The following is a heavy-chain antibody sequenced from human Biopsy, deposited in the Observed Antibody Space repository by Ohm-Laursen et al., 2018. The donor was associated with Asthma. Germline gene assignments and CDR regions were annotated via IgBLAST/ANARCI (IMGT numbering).Heavy chain of an antibody. CDR1: GGTFNTYV. J-gene: IGHJ4*02. CDR3: ARKAGSCISRTCYSLDF. V-gene: IGHV1-69*13. CDR2: INSVFGTT. D-gene: IGHD2-2*01. Sequence: GASVKVSCKPLGGTFNTYVIGWVRQAPGQGLEWMGGINSVFGTTTYPQKFQDRVTITADDPTSTVYMELSSLRSEGTAVYYCARKAGSCISRTCYSLDFWGQGTLVTVSS.